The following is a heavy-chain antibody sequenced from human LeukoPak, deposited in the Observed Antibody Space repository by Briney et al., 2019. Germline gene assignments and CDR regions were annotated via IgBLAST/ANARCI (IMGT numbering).Heavy chain of an antibody. CDR1: GFTFSSYE. CDR3: AGVGVVVAATGSLWFAP. CDR2: ISSSGTTI. D-gene: IGHD2-15*01. J-gene: IGHJ5*02. Sequence: PGGSLRLSCAASGFTFSSYEMNWVRQAPGKGLEWVSYISSSGTTIYYADSVKGRFTISRDNAKNSLYLQMNSLRAEDTAVYYFAGVGVVVAATGSLWFAPWGHGTLVTVSS. V-gene: IGHV3-48*03.